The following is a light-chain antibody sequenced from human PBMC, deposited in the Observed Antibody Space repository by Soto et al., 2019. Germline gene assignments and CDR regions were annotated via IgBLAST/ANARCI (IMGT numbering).Light chain of an antibody. CDR3: PQYGSSPLT. J-gene: IGKJ4*01. V-gene: IGKV3-20*01. Sequence: EIVLTQSPGTLSLSPGERATLSCRASQSVSSSFLAWYQQKPGQAPRLLIYGASSRATGIQDRFSGSGSGTDFTLTISRLEPEDVAVYYCPQYGSSPLTFGGGTKVEIK. CDR2: GAS. CDR1: QSVSSSF.